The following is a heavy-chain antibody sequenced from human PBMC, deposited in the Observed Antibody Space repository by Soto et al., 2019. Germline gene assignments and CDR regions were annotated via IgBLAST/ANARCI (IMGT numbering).Heavy chain of an antibody. Sequence: VQLVESGGGLVQPGGSLRLSCAASGFSISTPSMNWVRQAPGKGLEWVSFISSGNNAIYYADTVKGRFKVSRDIDKNSVYLQMNSLRAEDTADYYCASGGAVSTAWGQGTRVNVS. V-gene: IGHV3-48*01. D-gene: IGHD4-4*01. CDR1: GFSISTPS. J-gene: IGHJ5*02. CDR3: ASGGAVSTA. CDR2: ISSGNNAI.